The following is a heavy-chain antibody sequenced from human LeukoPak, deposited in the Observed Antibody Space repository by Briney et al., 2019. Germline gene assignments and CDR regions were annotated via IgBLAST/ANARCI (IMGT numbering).Heavy chain of an antibody. Sequence: SETLSLTCTVSGGSISSGSYYWSWIRQPAGKGLEWIGRIYTSGSTNYNPSLKSRVTISVDTSKNQFSLKLSSVTAADTAVYYCARGERYCSSTSCYTRNYYYYYYMDVWGKGTTVTVSS. V-gene: IGHV4-61*02. CDR1: GGSISSGSYY. J-gene: IGHJ6*03. D-gene: IGHD2-2*02. CDR3: ARGERYCSSTSCYTRNYYYYYYMDV. CDR2: IYTSGST.